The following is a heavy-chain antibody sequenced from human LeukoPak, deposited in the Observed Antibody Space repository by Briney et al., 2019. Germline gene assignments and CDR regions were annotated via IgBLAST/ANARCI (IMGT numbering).Heavy chain of an antibody. CDR1: GYTFTGYY. D-gene: IGHD3-10*01. CDR2: INPNSGGT. CDR3: ARDRAMVRGVIISDAFDI. Sequence: GASVKVSCKASGYTFTGYYMHWVRQAPGQGLEWMGWINPNSGGTNYAQKFQGRVTMTRDTSINTAYMELSRLRSDDTAVYYCARDRAMVRGVIISDAFDIWGQGTMVTVSS. V-gene: IGHV1-2*02. J-gene: IGHJ3*02.